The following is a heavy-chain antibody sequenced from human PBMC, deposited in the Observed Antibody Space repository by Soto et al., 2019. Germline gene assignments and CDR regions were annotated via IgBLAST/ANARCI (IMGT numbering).Heavy chain of an antibody. V-gene: IGHV1-69*13. CDR2: IIPIPGTA. D-gene: IGHD2-2*01. Sequence: SVKVSFKASGGTFSSYAISWVRQAPGQGLEWMGGIIPIPGTANYAQKFQGRVTITADESTSTAYMELSSLRSEDTAVYYCARSQGSSTSLEIYYYYYYGMDGRAQRTTDTSSS. CDR1: GGTFSSYA. CDR3: ARSQGSSTSLEIYYYYYYGMDG. J-gene: IGHJ6*02.